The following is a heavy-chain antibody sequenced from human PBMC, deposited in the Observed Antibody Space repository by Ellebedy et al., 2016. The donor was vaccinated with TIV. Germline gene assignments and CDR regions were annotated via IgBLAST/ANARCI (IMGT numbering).Heavy chain of an antibody. CDR1: GFTFSSYA. CDR2: ISGSGGST. V-gene: IGHV3-23*01. CDR3: AKAIQLWLRYGMDV. J-gene: IGHJ6*02. D-gene: IGHD5-18*01. Sequence: GGSLRLSCAASGFTFSSYAMSWVRQAPGKGLEWVSAISGSGGSTYYADSVKGRFTISRDNSKNTLYLQMNSLRAEDTAVYYCAKAIQLWLRYGMDVWGQGTTVTVSS.